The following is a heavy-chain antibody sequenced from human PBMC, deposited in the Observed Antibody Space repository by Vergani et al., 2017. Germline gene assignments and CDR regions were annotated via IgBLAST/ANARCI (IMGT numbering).Heavy chain of an antibody. CDR3: AKGELSSGYYYGAFDI. V-gene: IGHV3-23*01. D-gene: IGHD3-22*01. J-gene: IGHJ3*02. CDR1: GFTVSSYA. CDR2: ISGSGGST. Sequence: EVQLLESGGGLVQPGGSLRLSCAASGFTVSSYAMSWVRQAPGKGLEWVSAISGSGGSTYYADSVKGRFTISRDNSKNTLYLQMNSLRAEDTAVYYCAKGELSSGYYYGAFDIWSQGTMVTVSS.